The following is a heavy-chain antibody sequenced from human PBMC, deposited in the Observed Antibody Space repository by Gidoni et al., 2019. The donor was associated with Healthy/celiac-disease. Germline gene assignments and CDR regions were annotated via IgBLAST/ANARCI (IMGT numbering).Heavy chain of an antibody. CDR3: ARCPDFCSSTSCYEDAFDI. CDR1: GGSISSGGYY. V-gene: IGHV4-31*03. D-gene: IGHD2-2*01. CDR2: IYYSGST. Sequence: QVQLQESGPGLVKPSQTLSLTCTVSGGSISSGGYYWSWIRQHPGKGLEWIGYIYYSGSTYYNPSLKSRVTISVDTSKNQFSLKLSSVTAADTAVYYCARCPDFCSSTSCYEDAFDIWGQGTMVTVSS. J-gene: IGHJ3*02.